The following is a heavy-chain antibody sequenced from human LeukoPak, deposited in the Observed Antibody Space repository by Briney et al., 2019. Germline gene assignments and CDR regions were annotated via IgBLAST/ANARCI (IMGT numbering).Heavy chain of an antibody. CDR1: GGSISSSNW. J-gene: IGHJ3*02. CDR3: ARDRVGMAGNAFDI. V-gene: IGHV4-4*02. Sequence: SETLSLTCAVSGGSISSSNWWSWVRQPPGKGLEWIGEIYHSGSTNYNPSLKSRVTISVDKSKNQFSLKLSSVTAADTAVYYCARDRVGMAGNAFDIWGQGTMVTVSS. CDR2: IYHSGST. D-gene: IGHD1-26*01.